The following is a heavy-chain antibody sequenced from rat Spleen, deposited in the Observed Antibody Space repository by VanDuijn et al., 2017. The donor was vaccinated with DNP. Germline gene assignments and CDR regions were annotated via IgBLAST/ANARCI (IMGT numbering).Heavy chain of an antibody. Sequence: EVQLVESGGGLVQPGRSLKLSCVASGFTFSSNWMYWIRQAPGKGLEWVSSINTDGGVTYYPDSVKGRFSLSRDNAKSTLYLQVNSLRSEDTATYYCTSNPHIRTAAPFDYWGQGVMVTVSS. CDR1: GFTFSSNW. CDR3: TSNPHIRTAAPFDY. J-gene: IGHJ2*01. D-gene: IGHD3-8*01. V-gene: IGHV5-58*01. CDR2: INTDGGVT.